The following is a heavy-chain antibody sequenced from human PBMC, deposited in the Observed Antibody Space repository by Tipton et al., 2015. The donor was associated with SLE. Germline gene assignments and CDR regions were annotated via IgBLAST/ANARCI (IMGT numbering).Heavy chain of an antibody. D-gene: IGHD2-2*01. Sequence: TLSLTCAVYGGSFSGYYWSWIRQPPGKGLEWIGEMNHSGSTRYNPSLKSRVTVSVDTSKNQFSLNLSSVTAADSAVYYCAREFKRTGYCSSTSCQSGLNWFDPWGQGTLVTVSS. CDR3: AREFKRTGYCSSTSCQSGLNWFDP. CDR2: MNHSGST. V-gene: IGHV4-34*01. J-gene: IGHJ5*02. CDR1: GGSFSGYY.